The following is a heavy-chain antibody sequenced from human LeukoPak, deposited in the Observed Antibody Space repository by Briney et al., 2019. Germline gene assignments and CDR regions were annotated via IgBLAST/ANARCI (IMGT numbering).Heavy chain of an antibody. CDR2: ISGYDGNT. J-gene: IGHJ4*02. V-gene: IGHV1-18*01. CDR1: GYTFTTYG. D-gene: IGHD4-17*01. Sequence: ASVKVSFKASGYTFTTYGVSWVRQAPGQGLEWMGWISGYDGNTNYAQELRGRVTMTTDTSTSTAYMDLRSLRSDDTALYYCARTVTTSSYYFDYWGQGTLVTVSS. CDR3: ARTVTTSSYYFDY.